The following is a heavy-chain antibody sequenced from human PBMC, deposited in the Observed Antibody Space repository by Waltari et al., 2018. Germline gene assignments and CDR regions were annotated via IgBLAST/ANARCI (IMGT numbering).Heavy chain of an antibody. CDR3: ATGDTSGYNFMDV. J-gene: IGHJ6*03. CDR1: GYTFLNYH. V-gene: IGHV1-2*02. D-gene: IGHD3-3*01. Sequence: QVQVVQSGAEVKRPGASVKVSCKTSGYTFLNYHLHWVRQAPGQGLEWMGWSNPKSGGTNYAQKFQGRVTMTRDTSISTAYMELSSLTSDDTAVYFCATGDTSGYNFMDVWGKGTTVTISS. CDR2: SNPKSGGT.